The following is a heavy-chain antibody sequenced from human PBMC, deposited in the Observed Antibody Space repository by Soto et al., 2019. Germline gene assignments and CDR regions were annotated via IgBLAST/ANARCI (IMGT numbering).Heavy chain of an antibody. CDR3: ARDLPPPDRKRRTVTTKDDWFDP. CDR2: ISAYNGNT. CDR1: GYTFTSYG. V-gene: IGHV1-18*01. D-gene: IGHD4-17*01. Sequence: GASVKVSCKASGYTFTSYGISWVRQAPGQGLEWMGWISAYNGNTNYAQKLQGRVTMTTDTSTSTAYMELRSLRSDDTAVYYCARDLPPPDRKRRTVTTKDDWFDPWGQGTLVTVSS. J-gene: IGHJ5*02.